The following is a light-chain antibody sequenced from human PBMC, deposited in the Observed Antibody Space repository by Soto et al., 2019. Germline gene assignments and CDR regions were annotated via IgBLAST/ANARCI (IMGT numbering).Light chain of an antibody. Sequence: EVVLTQSPATLSVSPGDGAALSCRASQGVGSNLAWYQQKRGQAPRLLIYGASNRATGIPDRFSGSGSGTDFTLTISRLEPEDFAVYYCQQYDNLITFGQGTRLEIK. J-gene: IGKJ5*01. CDR3: QQYDNLIT. CDR2: GAS. V-gene: IGKV3D-15*01. CDR1: QGVGSN.